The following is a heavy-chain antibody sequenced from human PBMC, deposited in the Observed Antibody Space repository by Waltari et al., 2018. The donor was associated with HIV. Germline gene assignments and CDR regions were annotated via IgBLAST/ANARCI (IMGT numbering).Heavy chain of an antibody. CDR3: ARDGVLDDWLSIDY. CDR2: IYSGGST. D-gene: IGHD3-9*01. V-gene: IGHV3-53*01. J-gene: IGHJ4*02. Sequence: EVQLVESGGGLIQPGGSLRLSCAASGFTVSSTYMSWVRPAPGKGLEWVSVIYSGGSTYYADSVKGRFTISRDNSKNTLYLQMNSLRAEDTAVYYCARDGVLDDWLSIDYWGQGTLVTVSS. CDR1: GFTVSSTY.